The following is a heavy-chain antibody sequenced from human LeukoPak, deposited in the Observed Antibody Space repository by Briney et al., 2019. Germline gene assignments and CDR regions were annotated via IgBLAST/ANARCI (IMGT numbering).Heavy chain of an antibody. CDR2: MNPNSGNT. CDR3: ARVPPMTTVTTWYFDL. D-gene: IGHD4-17*01. J-gene: IGHJ2*01. CDR1: GYTFTSYD. V-gene: IGHV1-8*01. Sequence: ASVKVPCKASGYTFTSYDINWVRQATGQGLEWMGWMNPNSGNTGYAQKFQGRVTMTRNTSISTAYMELSSLRSEDTAVYYCARVPPMTTVTTWYFDLWGRGTLVTVSS.